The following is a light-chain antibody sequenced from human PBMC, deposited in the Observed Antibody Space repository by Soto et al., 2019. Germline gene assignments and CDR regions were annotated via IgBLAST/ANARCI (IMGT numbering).Light chain of an antibody. CDR2: EVT. V-gene: IGLV2-23*02. Sequence: QSVLTQPASVSGSPGQSITISCTGTSSDVGFYNLISWYQQHPGKAPKVIIFEVTKRPSGVSDRISGSKSGNTASLTISGLQAEDEADYYCFSHTGVFGGGTKVTVL. J-gene: IGLJ2*01. CDR1: SSDVGFYNL. CDR3: FSHTGV.